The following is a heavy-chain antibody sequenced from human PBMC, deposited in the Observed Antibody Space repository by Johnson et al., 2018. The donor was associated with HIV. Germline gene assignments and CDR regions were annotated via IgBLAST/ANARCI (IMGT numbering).Heavy chain of an antibody. CDR1: GFTFSSYA. V-gene: IGHV3-23*04. Sequence: VQLVESGGGLVQPGGSLRLSCAASGFTFSSYAMSWVRQAPGKGLEWVSAISGSGGSPYYADSVKGRVTISRDNSKNTLYLQMNSLGAEDTAVYYCAREAWGFGERVDAFDIWGQGTMVTVSS. J-gene: IGHJ3*02. CDR2: ISGSGGSP. CDR3: AREAWGFGERVDAFDI. D-gene: IGHD3-10*01.